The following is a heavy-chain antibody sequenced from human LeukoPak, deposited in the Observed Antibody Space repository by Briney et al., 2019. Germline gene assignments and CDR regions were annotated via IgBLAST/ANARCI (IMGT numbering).Heavy chain of an antibody. V-gene: IGHV3-23*01. D-gene: IGHD6-19*01. CDR2: ISGSGGST. Sequence: GGSLRLSCAASGFTFSSYAMSWVRQAPGKGLEWVSAISGSGGSTYYVDSVKGRFTISRDNSKNTLYLQMNSLRVEDTAVYYCAKLPVAGLYFDYWGQGTLVTVSS. J-gene: IGHJ4*02. CDR3: AKLPVAGLYFDY. CDR1: GFTFSSYA.